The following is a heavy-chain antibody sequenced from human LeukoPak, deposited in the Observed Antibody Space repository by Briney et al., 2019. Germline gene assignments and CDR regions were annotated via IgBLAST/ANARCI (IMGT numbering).Heavy chain of an antibody. D-gene: IGHD6-19*01. V-gene: IGHV3-7*03. Sequence: GMSLRLSCAASGFTFTNYVMHWVRQAPGKGLEWVANIKQDGSEKYYVDSVKGRFTISRDDAKNSVFLQMNSLRAEDTAVYYCAKAQYTYSSGWYVNYWGQGTLVTVSS. J-gene: IGHJ4*02. CDR1: GFTFTNYV. CDR2: IKQDGSEK. CDR3: AKAQYTYSSGWYVNY.